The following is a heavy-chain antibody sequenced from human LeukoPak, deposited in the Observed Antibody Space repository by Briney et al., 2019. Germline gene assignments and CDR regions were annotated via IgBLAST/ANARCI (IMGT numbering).Heavy chain of an antibody. J-gene: IGHJ4*02. CDR2: INHSGST. CDR1: GGSFSGYY. Sequence: SETLSLTCAVYGGSFSGYYWSWIRQPPGKGLEWIGEINHSGSTNYNPSLKSRVTISVDTSKNQFSLKLSPVTAADTAVYYCARGPRTYGSGSYYTPFGVWGQGTLVTVSS. CDR3: ARGPRTYGSGSYYTPFGV. D-gene: IGHD3-10*01. V-gene: IGHV4-34*01.